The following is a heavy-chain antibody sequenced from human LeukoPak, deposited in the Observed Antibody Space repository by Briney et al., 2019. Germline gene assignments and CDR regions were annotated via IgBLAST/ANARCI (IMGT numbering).Heavy chain of an antibody. CDR1: GYTFTSYG. V-gene: IGHV1-18*01. D-gene: IGHD2-15*01. J-gene: IGHJ6*03. CDR2: ISAYNGNT. Sequence: ASVKLSCKASGYTFTSYGISWVRQAPGQGLEWMGWISAYNGNTNYAQKLQGRVAMTTDTSTSTAYMELRSLRSDDTAVYYCARGLSRQLLRAFYYYYYYYMDVWGKGTTVTISS. CDR3: ARGLSRQLLRAFYYYYYYYMDV.